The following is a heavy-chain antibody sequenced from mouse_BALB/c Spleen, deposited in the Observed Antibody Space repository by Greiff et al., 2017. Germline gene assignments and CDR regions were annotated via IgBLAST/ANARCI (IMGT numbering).Heavy chain of an antibody. J-gene: IGHJ3*01. Sequence: EVQLQQPGAELVKPGASVKLSCKASGYTFTSYWMHWVKQSHGKSLEWIGYIYPYNGGTGYNQKFKSKATLTVDNSSSTAYMELRSLTSEDSAVYYCASWFAYWGQGTLVTVSA. CDR2: IYPYNGGT. CDR1: GYTFTSYW. CDR3: ASWFAY. V-gene: IGHV1-34*01.